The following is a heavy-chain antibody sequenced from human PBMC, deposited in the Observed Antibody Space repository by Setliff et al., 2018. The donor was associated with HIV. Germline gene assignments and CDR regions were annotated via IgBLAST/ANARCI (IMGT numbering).Heavy chain of an antibody. CDR3: ARYWVGSRSWSPDY. Sequence: GESLRLSCAASGFTFSSYSMNWVRQAPGKGLEWVSSISSSSSYIYYADSVKGRFTISRDNAKNSLYLQMNSLRAEDTAVYYCARYWVGSRSWSPDYWGQGTLVTVSS. CDR1: GFTFSSYS. CDR2: ISSSSSYI. V-gene: IGHV3-21*01. J-gene: IGHJ4*02. D-gene: IGHD6-13*01.